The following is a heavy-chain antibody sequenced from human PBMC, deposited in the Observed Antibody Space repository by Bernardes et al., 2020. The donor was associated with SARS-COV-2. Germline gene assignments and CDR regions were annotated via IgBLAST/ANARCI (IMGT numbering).Heavy chain of an antibody. Sequence: GGSLRLSCPASGFTFSNHYMSWVRQAPGKGLEWVSYISGDSGYTNYADSVKGRFTISRDNANNSPYLQMNSLRAEDTAVYYCARASMTTFDVWGHGTAVTVSS. V-gene: IGHV3-11*06. CDR1: GFTFSNHY. J-gene: IGHJ6*02. CDR3: ARASMTTFDV. D-gene: IGHD6-6*01. CDR2: ISGDSGYT.